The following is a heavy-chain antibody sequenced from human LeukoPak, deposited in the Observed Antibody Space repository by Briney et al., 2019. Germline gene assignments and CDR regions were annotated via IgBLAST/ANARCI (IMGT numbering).Heavy chain of an antibody. CDR3: ATSPVYSYGHPYYFDY. CDR2: ISSSSYI. Sequence: KSGGSLRLSCAGSGFTFSSYSMNWVRQAPGKGLEWVSCISSSSYIYYADSVKGRFTISRDNAKNSLYLQMNSLRAEDTAVYYCATSPVYSYGHPYYFDYWGQGTLVTVSS. V-gene: IGHV3-21*01. CDR1: GFTFSSYS. J-gene: IGHJ4*02. D-gene: IGHD5-18*01.